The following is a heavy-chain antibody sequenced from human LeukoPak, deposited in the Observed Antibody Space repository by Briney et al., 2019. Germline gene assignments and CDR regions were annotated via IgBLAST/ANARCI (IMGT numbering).Heavy chain of an antibody. V-gene: IGHV1-2*02. CDR3: ARGLITMVRGVMRY. D-gene: IGHD3-10*01. CDR2: INPNSGGT. Sequence: VAPVKVSCKASGYTFTGYYMHWVRQAPGQGLEWMGWINPNSGGTNYAQKFQGRVTMTRDTSISTAYMELSRLRSDDTAVYYCARGLITMVRGVMRYWGQGTLVTVSS. J-gene: IGHJ4*02. CDR1: GYTFTGYY.